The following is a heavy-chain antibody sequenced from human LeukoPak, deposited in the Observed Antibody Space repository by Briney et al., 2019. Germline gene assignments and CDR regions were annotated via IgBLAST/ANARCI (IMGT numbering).Heavy chain of an antibody. CDR1: GDSFSSISAA. CDR3: ARDTVVVPQGDAFDL. V-gene: IGHV6-1*01. Sequence: SQTLSLPCAISGDSFSSISAAWNWIRQSPSRGLEWLGRTYYRSKWYNDYAVSVKSRITINPDTSKNQFSLQLNSVTPEDTAVYYCARDTVVVPQGDAFDLWGQGTMVTVSS. J-gene: IGHJ3*01. D-gene: IGHD2-2*01. CDR2: TYYRSKWYN.